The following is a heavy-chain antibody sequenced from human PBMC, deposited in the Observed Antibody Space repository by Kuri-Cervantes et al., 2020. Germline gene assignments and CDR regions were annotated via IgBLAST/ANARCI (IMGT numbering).Heavy chain of an antibody. CDR3: ARDLFALGDYGGNSMSYFDY. V-gene: IGHV3-30-3*01. J-gene: IGHJ4*02. CDR1: GFTFNNYA. Sequence: GGSLRLSCAASGFTFNNYAMHWVRQAPGKGLEWVTVISYDGNSKYYTDSVKGRFTISRDNSKNTLYLQMNSLRAEDTAVYYCARDLFALGDYGGNSMSYFDYWGQGTLVTVSS. CDR2: ISYDGNSK. D-gene: IGHD4-23*01.